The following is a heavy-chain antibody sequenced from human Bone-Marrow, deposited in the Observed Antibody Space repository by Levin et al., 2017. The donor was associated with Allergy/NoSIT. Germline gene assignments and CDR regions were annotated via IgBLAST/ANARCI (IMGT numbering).Heavy chain of an antibody. J-gene: IGHJ3*01. V-gene: IGHV3-53*01. CDR1: GFSMSTNY. CDR3: ARDWPFGSGPYDAFGL. Sequence: SCTASGFSMSTNYMSWVRQAPGKGLEWVSLIYTAGATYYADSVTGRFTISRDTSNHTLFLQMNRLSAEDTAVYYCARDWPFGSGPYDAFGLWGPGTMVTVSS. CDR2: IYTAGAT. D-gene: IGHD3-10*01.